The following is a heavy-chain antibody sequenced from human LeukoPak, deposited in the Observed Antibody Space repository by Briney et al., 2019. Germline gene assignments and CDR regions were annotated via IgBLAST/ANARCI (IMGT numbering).Heavy chain of an antibody. CDR2: IYPGDSET. J-gene: IGHJ3*02. CDR1: GNSFNSYW. V-gene: IGHV5-51*01. CDR3: ARRIAAWGAFDI. D-gene: IGHD6-25*01. Sequence: GESLKISFKGFGNSFNSYWIGLVRPIPGADLEWMGVIYPGDSETRQSPSIQGQVTISADKSISTAYLQWSSLKASDTAMYYCARRIAAWGAFDIWGQGTMVTVSS.